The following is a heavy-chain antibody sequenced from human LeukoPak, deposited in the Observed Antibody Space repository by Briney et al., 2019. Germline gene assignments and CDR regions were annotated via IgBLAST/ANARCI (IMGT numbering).Heavy chain of an antibody. V-gene: IGHV3-23*01. J-gene: IGHJ4*02. Sequence: GGSLRLSCAASGFKFNSYAMSWVRQAPGKGLEWVSTISGSGGSTYYADSLKGRFTISGDNSKNTLYVQMDSLRPEDTAVYYCAKDAYLIAVAGNYFEYWGQGTLVTVSS. CDR1: GFKFNSYA. D-gene: IGHD6-19*01. CDR2: ISGSGGST. CDR3: AKDAYLIAVAGNYFEY.